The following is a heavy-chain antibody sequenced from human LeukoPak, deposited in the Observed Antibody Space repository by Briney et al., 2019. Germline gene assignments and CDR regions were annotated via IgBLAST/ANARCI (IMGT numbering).Heavy chain of an antibody. V-gene: IGHV1-24*01. D-gene: IGHD6-13*01. CDR2: FDPEDGET. CDR1: GYTLTELS. Sequence: ASVKVSCKVSGYTLTELSMHWVRQAPGKGLEWMGGFDPEDGETIYAQKFQGRVTMTEDTSTDTAYMELSSLRSEDAAVYYCATRNLRYSSSAFDYWGQGTLVTVSS. CDR3: ATRNLRYSSSAFDY. J-gene: IGHJ4*02.